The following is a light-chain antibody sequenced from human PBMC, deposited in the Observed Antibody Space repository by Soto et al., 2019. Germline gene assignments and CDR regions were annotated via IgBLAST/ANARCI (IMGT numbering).Light chain of an antibody. CDR3: QHYNNWPSIT. V-gene: IGKV3-11*01. Sequence: EIVLTQSPGTLSLSPGEIATLSCRASQSVSSYLAWYQQKPGLAPRLLIYDASNRATGIPARFSGSGSGTDFTLTISSLQSEDFAVYYCQHYNNWPSITFGQGTRLEIK. CDR1: QSVSSY. J-gene: IGKJ5*01. CDR2: DAS.